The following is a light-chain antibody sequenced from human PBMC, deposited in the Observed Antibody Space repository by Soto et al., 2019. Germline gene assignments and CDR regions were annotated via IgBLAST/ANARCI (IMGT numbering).Light chain of an antibody. CDR3: QQSYSTPPFT. V-gene: IGKV1-39*01. CDR2: AAS. CDR1: QSISSY. J-gene: IGKJ3*01. Sequence: DIQMIQSPSSLSASVVDRVTITCRASQSISSYLNWYQQKPGKAPKLLIYAASSLQSGVPSRFSGSGSGTDFTLTISSLQPEDFATYYCQQSYSTPPFTFGPGTKVDIK.